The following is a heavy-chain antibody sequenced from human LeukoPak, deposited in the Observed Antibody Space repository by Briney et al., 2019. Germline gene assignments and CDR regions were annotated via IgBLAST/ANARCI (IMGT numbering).Heavy chain of an antibody. V-gene: IGHV1-46*01. CDR3: ARGGIVVVEGNDI. CDR1: GYTFTSYY. CDR2: INPSGGST. D-gene: IGHD3-22*01. J-gene: IGHJ3*02. Sequence: GASVKVSCKASGYTFTSYYMHWVRQAPGQGLEWMGIINPSGGSTSYAQKFQGRVTMTRDMSTSTVYMELSRLRSDDTAVYYCARGGIVVVEGNDIWGQGTMVTVSS.